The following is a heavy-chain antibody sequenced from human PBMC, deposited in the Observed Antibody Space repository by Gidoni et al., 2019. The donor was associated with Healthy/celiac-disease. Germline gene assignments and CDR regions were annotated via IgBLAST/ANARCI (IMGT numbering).Heavy chain of an antibody. CDR3: AKMSSSWYFGY. Sequence: QVQLVESGGGVVQPGRSLRLSCAASGFTFSSYGMHWVRQAPGKGLEWVAVISDDGSNKYYADSVKGRFTISRDNSKNTLYLQMNSLRAEDTAVYYCAKMSSSWYFGYWGQGTLVTVSS. J-gene: IGHJ4*02. V-gene: IGHV3-30*18. CDR2: ISDDGSNK. CDR1: GFTFSSYG. D-gene: IGHD6-13*01.